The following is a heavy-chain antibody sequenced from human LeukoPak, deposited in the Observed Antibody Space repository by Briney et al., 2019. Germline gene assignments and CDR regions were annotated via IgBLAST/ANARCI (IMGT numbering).Heavy chain of an antibody. J-gene: IGHJ4*02. CDR3: ARDSGSH. CDR2: IKPDGSAS. Sequence: GGSLRLSCAASGFTFSSYWMTWVCQAPGKGLEWVGNIKPDGSASYYVDSVKGRFTISRDNANNSLYLQMNTLRAEDTAVYYCARDSGSHWGQGTLVTVSS. V-gene: IGHV3-7*05. CDR1: GFTFSSYW. D-gene: IGHD1-26*01.